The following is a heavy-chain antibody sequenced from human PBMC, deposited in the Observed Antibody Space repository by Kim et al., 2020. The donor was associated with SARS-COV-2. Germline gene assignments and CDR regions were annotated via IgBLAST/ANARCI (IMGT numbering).Heavy chain of an antibody. D-gene: IGHD3-22*01. V-gene: IGHV3-48*02. CDR3: ARGFGYYDSRGWFDP. J-gene: IGHJ5*02. Sequence: GGSLRLSCAASGFTFSSYSMNWVRQAPGKGLEWVSYISSSSSTIYYADSVKGRFTISRDNAKNSLYLQMNSLRDEDTAVYYCARGFGYYDSRGWFDPWGQGTLVTVSS. CDR1: GFTFSSYS. CDR2: ISSSSSTI.